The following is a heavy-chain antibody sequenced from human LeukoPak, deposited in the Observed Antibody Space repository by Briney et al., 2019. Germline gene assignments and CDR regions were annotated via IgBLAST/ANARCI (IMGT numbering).Heavy chain of an antibody. CDR1: GLAFSSYS. Sequence: PGRSLRLSCVASGLAFSSYSMHWVRQAPGKGLEWVGVISYDGSDEYYTDSVKGRFTISRDNSKNTVYLQMNSLRADDTAVYYCARDFTPEWFDIHWGQGTLVIVSS. J-gene: IGHJ4*02. D-gene: IGHD3-3*01. CDR2: ISYDGSDE. V-gene: IGHV3-30*04. CDR3: ARDFTPEWFDIH.